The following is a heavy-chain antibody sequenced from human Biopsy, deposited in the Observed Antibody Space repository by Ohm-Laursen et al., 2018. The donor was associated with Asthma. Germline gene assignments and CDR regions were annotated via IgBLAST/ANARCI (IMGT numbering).Heavy chain of an antibody. V-gene: IGHV4-31*03. CDR1: GDSITSGGCC. CDR2: IHYSGST. J-gene: IGHJ5*02. Sequence: TLSLTCTVSGDSITSGGCCWNWIRQHPGKGLEWIGYIHYSGSTYYNPSLKSRVSISLDTSKNQFSLSLTSVTAADTAVYYCARTTYGHDGFDPWGQGTLVTVSS. CDR3: ARTTYGHDGFDP. D-gene: IGHD4-17*01.